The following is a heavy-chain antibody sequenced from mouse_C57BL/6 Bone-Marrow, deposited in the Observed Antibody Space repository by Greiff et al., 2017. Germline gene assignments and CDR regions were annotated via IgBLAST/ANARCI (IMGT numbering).Heavy chain of an antibody. CDR3: ARSGYYGSRAWFAY. V-gene: IGHV1-54*01. CDR1: GYAFTNYL. D-gene: IGHD1-1*01. Sequence: VKLQQSGAELVRPGTSVKVSCKASGYAFTNYLIEWVKQRPGQGLEWIGVINPGSGGTNYNEKFKGKATLTADKSSSTAYMQLSSLTSEDSAVYFCARSGYYGSRAWFAYWGQGTLVTVSA. CDR2: INPGSGGT. J-gene: IGHJ3*01.